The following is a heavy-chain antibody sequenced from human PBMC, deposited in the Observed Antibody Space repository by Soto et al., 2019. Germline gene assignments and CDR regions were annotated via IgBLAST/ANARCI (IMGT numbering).Heavy chain of an antibody. D-gene: IGHD3-10*01. CDR2: IATYNSNR. V-gene: IGHV1-18*01. CDR1: GDTFTNFG. J-gene: IGHJ5*02. CDR3: ATVLRGVVNWFDP. Sequence: HLVQSGPEVKKPGASITVSCKTSGDTFTNFGLSWVRQAPGQGLEWMGWIATYNSNRNYAQKFQGRLTLTTDTSTSTAYMELKRLRYDDTAVYYCATVLRGVVNWFDPWGQGNLVTVSS.